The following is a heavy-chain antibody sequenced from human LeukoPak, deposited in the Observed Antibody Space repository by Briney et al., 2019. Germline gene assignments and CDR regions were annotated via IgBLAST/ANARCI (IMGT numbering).Heavy chain of an antibody. Sequence: QPGGSLRLSCAASGFTFSSYAMTWVRQAPGKGLEWISAISGSGNSTYYADSVKGRFTISRDNSKNTLYLQINSLRAEDTAVYYCAKCRSLAVAANNYWGQGTLVTVSS. CDR1: GFTFSSYA. CDR2: ISGSGNST. V-gene: IGHV3-23*01. D-gene: IGHD6-19*01. CDR3: AKCRSLAVAANNY. J-gene: IGHJ4*02.